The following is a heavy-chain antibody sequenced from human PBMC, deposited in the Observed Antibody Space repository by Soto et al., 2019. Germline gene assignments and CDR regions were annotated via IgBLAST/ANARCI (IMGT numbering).Heavy chain of an antibody. CDR1: GFTFSSYG. Sequence: PGGSLRLSCAASGFTFSSYGMHWVRQAPGKGLEWVAVIWYDGSNKYYADSVEGRFTISRDNSKNTLYLQMNSLRAEDTAVYYCARDSGYCSSTSCLTPPNDAFDIWGQGTMVTVSS. CDR3: ARDSGYCSSTSCLTPPNDAFDI. CDR2: IWYDGSNK. J-gene: IGHJ3*02. V-gene: IGHV3-33*01. D-gene: IGHD2-2*01.